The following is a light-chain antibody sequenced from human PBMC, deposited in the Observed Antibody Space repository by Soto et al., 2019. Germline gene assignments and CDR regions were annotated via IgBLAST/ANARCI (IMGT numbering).Light chain of an antibody. CDR1: SSNIGGNS. CDR2: GDN. Sequence: QYLQTQPPSVCPTPGQKVTISCSGSSSNIGGNSVSWYQQLPGIAPKLLIYGDNKRPSGIPDRFSGSKSGTSATLGITGFQTGDEADYYCGSWDSSLSAYVFGTGTKDTVL. J-gene: IGLJ1*01. V-gene: IGLV1-51*01. CDR3: GSWDSSLSAYV.